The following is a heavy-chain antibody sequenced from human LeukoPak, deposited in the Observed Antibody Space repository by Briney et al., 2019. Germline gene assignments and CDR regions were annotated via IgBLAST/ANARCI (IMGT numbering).Heavy chain of an antibody. CDR3: AKVVHYYGGNPNYYYFMDV. D-gene: IGHD4-23*01. J-gene: IGHJ6*03. Sequence: DSVKGRFTISRDNSKNTLYLQMNSLRAEDTAVYYCAKVVHYYGGNPNYYYFMDVWGKGTTVTISS. V-gene: IGHV3-30*02.